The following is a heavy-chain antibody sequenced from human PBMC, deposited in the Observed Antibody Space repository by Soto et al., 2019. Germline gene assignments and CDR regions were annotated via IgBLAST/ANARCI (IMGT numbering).Heavy chain of an antibody. CDR1: GYTFTSYG. V-gene: IGHV1-18*01. Sequence: ASVKVSCKASGYTFTSYGISWVRQAPGQGLEWMGWISAYNGNTNYAQKLQGRVTMTTDTSTSTAYMELRSLRSDDTAVYYCARAETIAAAGTDFDYWGQGTLVTVSS. J-gene: IGHJ4*02. CDR3: ARAETIAAAGTDFDY. D-gene: IGHD6-13*01. CDR2: ISAYNGNT.